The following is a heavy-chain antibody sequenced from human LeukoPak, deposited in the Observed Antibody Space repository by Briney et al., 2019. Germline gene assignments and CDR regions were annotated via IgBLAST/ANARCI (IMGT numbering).Heavy chain of an antibody. D-gene: IGHD1-14*01. V-gene: IGHV1-18*01. CDR2: ISAYNGNT. CDR3: ARDSPSITGTTGYMDV. J-gene: IGHJ6*03. Sequence: ASVKVSCKASGYTFTSYGISWVRQAPGQGLEWMGWISAYNGNTNYAQKLQGRVTMTTDTSTSTAYMELRSLRSDDTAVYYCARDSPSITGTTGYMDVSGKGTTVTVSS. CDR1: GYTFTSYG.